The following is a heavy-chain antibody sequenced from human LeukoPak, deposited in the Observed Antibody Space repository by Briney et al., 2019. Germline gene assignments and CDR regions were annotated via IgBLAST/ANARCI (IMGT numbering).Heavy chain of an antibody. CDR2: IIPISGTA. V-gene: IGHV1-69*01. CDR3: ARVQGWSGELTFYYYYMDV. D-gene: IGHD3-10*01. Sequence: ASVKVSCKASGGTFSSYAISWVRQAPGQGLEWMGGIIPISGTANYAQKFQGRLTITADESTTTAYMELSTLRSEDTAVYYCARVQGWSGELTFYYYYMDVWGKGTTVTVSS. J-gene: IGHJ6*03. CDR1: GGTFSSYA.